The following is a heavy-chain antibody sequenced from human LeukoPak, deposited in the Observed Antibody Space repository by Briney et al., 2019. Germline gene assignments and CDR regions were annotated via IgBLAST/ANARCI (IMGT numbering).Heavy chain of an antibody. V-gene: IGHV1-69*01. D-gene: IGHD6-13*01. CDR2: IIPIFGTA. Sequence: SVKVSCKASGGTFSSYATSWVRQAPGQGLEWMGGIIPIFGTANYAQKFQGRVTITADESTSTAYMELSSLRSEDTAVYYCAREQAAAGPNDAFDIWGQGTMVTVSS. CDR3: AREQAAAGPNDAFDI. J-gene: IGHJ3*02. CDR1: GGTFSSYA.